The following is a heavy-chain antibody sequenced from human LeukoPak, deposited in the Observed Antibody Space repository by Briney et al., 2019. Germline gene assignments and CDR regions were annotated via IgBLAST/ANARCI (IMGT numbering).Heavy chain of an antibody. D-gene: IGHD4-17*01. J-gene: IGHJ4*02. V-gene: IGHV1-18*01. CDR2: IITYNGNT. CDR3: ARDEDYGIFVNVDY. Sequence: ASVKVSCKASGYSFVLYGISWVRQAPGQGPEWMGWIITYNGNTKYAEKFQGRVTMTTDTPTSTAYMELRSLRSDGTAVYYCARDEDYGIFVNVDYWGQGTLVTVSS. CDR1: GYSFVLYG.